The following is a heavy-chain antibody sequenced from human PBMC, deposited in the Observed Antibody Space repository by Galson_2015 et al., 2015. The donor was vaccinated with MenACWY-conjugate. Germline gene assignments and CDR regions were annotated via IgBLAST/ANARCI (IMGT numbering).Heavy chain of an antibody. D-gene: IGHD7-27*01. J-gene: IGHJ4*02. CDR1: GFSLSTRGMC. V-gene: IGHV2-70*12. CDR3: ARRWGLLGPHFDY. CDR2: IDWDGDE. Sequence: PALVKPTQTLTVTCTFSGFSLSTRGMCVSWIRQPPGKALEWLALIDWDGDEYYNTSLKTRLSISKDTSKNQVVLTVTNMDPADTATYYCARRWGLLGPHFDYWGQGTLVTFSS.